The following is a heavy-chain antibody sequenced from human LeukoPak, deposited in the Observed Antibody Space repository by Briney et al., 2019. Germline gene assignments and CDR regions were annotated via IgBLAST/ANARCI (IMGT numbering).Heavy chain of an antibody. V-gene: IGHV1-2*02. D-gene: IGHD1-1*01. Sequence: ASVKVSCKASGYTFTGYYMHWVRQAPAQGLEWMGWINPKSGGTNYEQKFQGRVIMTRDTSISTAYMELSRLTSDDTAVYYCARHMTTANNWFDPWGQGTLVTVSS. CDR1: GYTFTGYY. CDR2: INPKSGGT. CDR3: ARHMTTANNWFDP. J-gene: IGHJ5*02.